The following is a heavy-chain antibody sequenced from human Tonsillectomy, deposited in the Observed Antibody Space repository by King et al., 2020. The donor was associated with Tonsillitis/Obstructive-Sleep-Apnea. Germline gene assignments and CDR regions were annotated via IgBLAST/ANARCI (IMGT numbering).Heavy chain of an antibody. CDR3: ARGYCTSTTCYWYFDR. CDR1: GFTFSDHY. D-gene: IGHD2-2*01. CDR2: TTNKANSYTR. J-gene: IGHJ2*01. V-gene: IGHV3-72*01. Sequence: VQLVESGGNLVQPGGSLRLSCAASGFTFSDHYMHWVRQAPGKGLEWVGRTTNKANSYTREYAASVKGRFTISRDDSRNSLYLQMNSLKIEDTAVYHCARGYCTSTTCYWYFDRWGRGSLVTVSS.